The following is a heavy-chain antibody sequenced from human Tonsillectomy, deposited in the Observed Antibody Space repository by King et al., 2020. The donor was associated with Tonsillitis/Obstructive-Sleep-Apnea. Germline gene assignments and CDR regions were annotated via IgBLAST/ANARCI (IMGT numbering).Heavy chain of an antibody. Sequence: VQLVESGGGLVQPGGSLRLSCAASGFTFSSYWMSWVRQAPGKGLEWVANIKQDGSEKYYVDSVKGRFTISRDNAKNSLYLQMNSLRAEDTAVYYCVRYDFWSGFHFDYWGQGTLVTVSS. CDR1: GFTFSSYW. V-gene: IGHV3-7*03. D-gene: IGHD3-3*01. CDR2: IKQDGSEK. J-gene: IGHJ4*02. CDR3: VRYDFWSGFHFDY.